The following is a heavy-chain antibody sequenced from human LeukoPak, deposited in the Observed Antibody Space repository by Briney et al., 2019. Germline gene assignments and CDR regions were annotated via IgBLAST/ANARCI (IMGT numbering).Heavy chain of an antibody. J-gene: IGHJ6*02. V-gene: IGHV4-59*01. CDR1: DGSISSYY. CDR3: ASSSNDYYYYGMDV. Sequence: SETLPLTCTVSDGSISSYYWSWIRQPPGKGLEWIGYIYYSGSTNYNPSLKSRVTISVDTSKNQFSLKLSSVTAADTAVYYCASSSNDYYYYGMDVWGQGTTVTVSS. CDR2: IYYSGST.